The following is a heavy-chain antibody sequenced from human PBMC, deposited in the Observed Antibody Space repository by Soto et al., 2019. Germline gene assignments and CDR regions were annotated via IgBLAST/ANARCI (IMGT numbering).Heavy chain of an antibody. V-gene: IGHV1-58*01. CDR1: GFTFTSSA. CDR3: AAVLPHVDNWKLRFDP. J-gene: IGHJ5*02. CDR2: IVVGSGNT. D-gene: IGHD1-20*01. Sequence: QMQLVQSGPEVKKPGTSVKVSCKASGFTFTSSAVQWVRQARGQRLEWIGWIVVGSGNTNYAQKFQERVTITRDLSTSTAYLELSSLRSEDTAVYYCAAVLPHVDNWKLRFDPWGQGSLVTVAS.